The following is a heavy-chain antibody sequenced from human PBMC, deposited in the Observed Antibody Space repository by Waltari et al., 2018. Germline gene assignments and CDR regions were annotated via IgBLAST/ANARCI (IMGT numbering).Heavy chain of an antibody. J-gene: IGHJ4*02. CDR3: AKVATGVGATDY. V-gene: IGHV3-23*01. CDR1: GFTFRSYA. Sequence: EVQLLESGGGLVQPGGSLRLSCAASGFTFRSYAMSWVRQAPGKGLGWVSAISGSGGSTYYADSVKGRFTISRDNSKNTLYLQMNSLRAEDTAVYYCAKVATGVGATDYWGQGTLVTVSS. D-gene: IGHD1-26*01. CDR2: ISGSGGST.